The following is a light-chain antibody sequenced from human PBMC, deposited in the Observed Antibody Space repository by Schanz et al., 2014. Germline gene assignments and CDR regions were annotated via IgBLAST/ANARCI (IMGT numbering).Light chain of an antibody. CDR1: QSLLQSNGYNY. CDR3: MQPLQTPGT. CDR2: VGY. V-gene: IGKV2-28*01. Sequence: EIVLTQSPLSLPVTPGEPASISCRASQSLLQSNGYNYLDWYLQKPGQSPQLLIYVGYHLASGVPDRFSGSGSGTDFTLRISRVEAEDVGVYYCMQPLQTPGTFGEGTKVEIK. J-gene: IGKJ4*01.